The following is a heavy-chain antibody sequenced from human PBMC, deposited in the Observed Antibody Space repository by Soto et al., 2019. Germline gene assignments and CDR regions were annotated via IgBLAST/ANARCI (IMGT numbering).Heavy chain of an antibody. J-gene: IGHJ3*02. D-gene: IGHD3-22*01. CDR2: IYYSGST. Sequence: SETLSLTCTVSGGSISSGDYYWSWIRQPPGKGLEWIGYIYYSGSTYYNPSLKSRVTISVDTSKNQFSLKLSPVTAADTAVYYCARDYYYDSIPDAFDIWGQGTMVTVSS. CDR1: GGSISSGDYY. CDR3: ARDYYYDSIPDAFDI. V-gene: IGHV4-30-4*01.